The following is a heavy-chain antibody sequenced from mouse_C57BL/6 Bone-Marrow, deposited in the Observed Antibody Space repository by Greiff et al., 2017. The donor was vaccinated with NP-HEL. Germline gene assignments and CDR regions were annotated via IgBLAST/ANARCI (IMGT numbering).Heavy chain of an antibody. V-gene: IGHV3-3*01. J-gene: IGHJ4*01. D-gene: IGHD2-3*01. CDR3: ARDAIYDGYLYAMDY. CDR1: GFSINSDCY. CDR2: TFYSGIT. Sequence: EVQLVESGPSLVRPSQTLSLTCTVTGFSINSDCYWIWIRQFPGNKLEYIGYTFYSGITYYNPSLESRTYITRDTSKNQFSLKLSSVTTEDTATYYCARDAIYDGYLYAMDYWGQGTSVTVSS.